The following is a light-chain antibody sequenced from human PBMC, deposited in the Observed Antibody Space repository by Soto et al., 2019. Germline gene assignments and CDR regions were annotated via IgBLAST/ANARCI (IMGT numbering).Light chain of an antibody. CDR3: QQYGSSPYT. Sequence: ELVLTQSPGTLSLSPGERATLCCRASQSVGSRFLAWYQQKPGQAPRLLMYGASNRATGIPDRFSGTGSGTDFTLTISRLEPEDFAVYYCQQYGSSPYTFGLGTRLEIK. J-gene: IGKJ5*01. V-gene: IGKV3-20*01. CDR1: QSVGSRF. CDR2: GAS.